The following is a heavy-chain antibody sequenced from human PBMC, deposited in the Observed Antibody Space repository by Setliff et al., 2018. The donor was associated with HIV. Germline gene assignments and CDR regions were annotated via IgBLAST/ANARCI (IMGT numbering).Heavy chain of an antibody. CDR3: AREAPYDYVWGSYRHFDY. D-gene: IGHD3-16*02. CDR2: IYYSGST. CDR1: GGSISSYY. J-gene: IGHJ4*02. V-gene: IGHV4-59*01. Sequence: PSETLSLTCTVSGGSISSYYWTWIRQPPGKGLEWIGYIYYSGSTNYNPSLKSRVTISVDTSKNQFSLKLSSVTAADTAVYYCAREAPYDYVWGSYRHFDYWGQGTLVTVSS.